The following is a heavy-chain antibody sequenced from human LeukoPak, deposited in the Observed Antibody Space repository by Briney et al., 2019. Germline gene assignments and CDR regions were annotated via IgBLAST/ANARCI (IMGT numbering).Heavy chain of an antibody. Sequence: GGSLRLSCAASGLVFGKYAMAWVRQAPGKGLECVSIISDDSSFTYYLHSVKGRSTIFRDNSKNTLYLHMNSLKAEDTAVYYCAKGRCSGPGCDSFDYWGQGTLVTVSS. CDR3: AKGRCSGPGCDSFDY. V-gene: IGHV3-23*01. CDR2: ISDDSSFT. D-gene: IGHD5-12*01. J-gene: IGHJ4*02. CDR1: GLVFGKYA.